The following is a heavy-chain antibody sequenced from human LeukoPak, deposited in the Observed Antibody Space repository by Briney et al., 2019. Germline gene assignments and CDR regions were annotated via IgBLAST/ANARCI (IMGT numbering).Heavy chain of an antibody. CDR1: GFTFISYA. CDR3: AKLQIVGATEDYFDY. Sequence: GGSLRLSCAASGFTFISYAMSWVRQAPGKGLDWVSAISGSGGSTYYADSVKVRFTISRDNSKNTLYLQMNSLRAEDTDVYYCAKLQIVGATEDYFDYWGQATLVTVSS. V-gene: IGHV3-23*01. J-gene: IGHJ4*02. CDR2: ISGSGGST. D-gene: IGHD1-26*01.